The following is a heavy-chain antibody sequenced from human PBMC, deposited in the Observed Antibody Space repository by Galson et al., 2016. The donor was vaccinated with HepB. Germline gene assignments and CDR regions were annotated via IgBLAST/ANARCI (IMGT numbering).Heavy chain of an antibody. CDR2: FYYTGST. Sequence: SETLSLTCTVSGGSITSHYWSWIRQPPGKGLEWIGYFYYTGSTNYNPSLKGRVTISEDTSKNQFSLRLSSVTAADTAVYYCATDYGSGSLFDYWGQGTLVTVSS. CDR3: ATDYGSGSLFDY. CDR1: GGSITSHY. V-gene: IGHV4-59*11. D-gene: IGHD3-10*01. J-gene: IGHJ4*02.